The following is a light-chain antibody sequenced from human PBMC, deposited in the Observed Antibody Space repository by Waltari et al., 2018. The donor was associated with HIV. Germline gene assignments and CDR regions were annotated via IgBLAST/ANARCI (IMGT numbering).Light chain of an antibody. V-gene: IGLV2-11*01. Sequence: QSALPQPRSVSESPGQSVTLSCTGTSSDVGHSNYVSWYRQYPGTAPKLIIFDVNTRPSGIPDRFSGSKSGNTASLTISGLQGEDEADYYCSSYAGRDTPNWVFGGGTKLTVL. CDR2: DVN. CDR1: SSDVGHSNY. CDR3: SSYAGRDTPNWV. J-gene: IGLJ3*02.